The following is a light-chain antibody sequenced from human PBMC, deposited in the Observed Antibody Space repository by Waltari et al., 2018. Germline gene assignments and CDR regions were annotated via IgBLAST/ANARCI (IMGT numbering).Light chain of an antibody. V-gene: IGKV4-1*01. CDR1: QSVLYSSNNKNY. CDR3: QHYFSTPPT. CDR2: WAS. Sequence: DIVMTQSPDSLAVSLGERATINCKSSQSVLYSSNNKNYLAWYQQKPGQPPKLLIYWASTRYSGVPDRFSGSGSGTYFTLTISSLQAEDVAVYYCQHYFSTPPTFGQGTKVELK. J-gene: IGKJ1*01.